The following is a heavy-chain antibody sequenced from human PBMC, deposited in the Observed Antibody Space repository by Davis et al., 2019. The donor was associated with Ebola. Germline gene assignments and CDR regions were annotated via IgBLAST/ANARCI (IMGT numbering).Heavy chain of an antibody. CDR1: GGTFSSYA. CDR3: ARGSLNIAVAVYYYYYGMDV. V-gene: IGHV1-69*13. J-gene: IGHJ6*02. CDR2: IIPIFGTA. Sequence: AASVKVSCKASGGTFSSYAISWVRQAPGQGLEWMGGIIPIFGTANYAQKFQGRVTITADESTSTAYMELSRLRSDDTAVYYCARGSLNIAVAVYYYYYGMDVWGQGTTVTVSS. D-gene: IGHD6-19*01.